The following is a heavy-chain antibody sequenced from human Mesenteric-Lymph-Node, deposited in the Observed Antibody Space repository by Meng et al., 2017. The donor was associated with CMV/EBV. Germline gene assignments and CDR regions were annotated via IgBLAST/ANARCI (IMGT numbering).Heavy chain of an antibody. CDR2: INSDGNFV. V-gene: IGHV3-21*01. CDR3: ARGTGGFLDL. J-gene: IGHJ4*02. CDR1: GFTFSSYS. Sequence: LSCVASGFTFSSYSINWVRQAPGKGLEWVSFINSDGNFVYYGDSLKGRFTISRDNARDSLYQQMNGLRADDTAVYFCARGTGGFLDLWGQGTLVTVSS. D-gene: IGHD1-14*01.